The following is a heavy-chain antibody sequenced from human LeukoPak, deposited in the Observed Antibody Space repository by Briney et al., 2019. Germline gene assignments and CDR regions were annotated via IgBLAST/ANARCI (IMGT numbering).Heavy chain of an antibody. CDR1: EFTVSSNY. V-gene: IGHV3-53*01. CDR3: TRDQMNY. CDR2: IFSNGDT. J-gene: IGHJ4*02. D-gene: IGHD5-24*01. Sequence: GGSLRLSCTASEFTVSSNYMLRVRQAPGKGLEWVSLIFSNGDTHYADSVKGRFTISRDSSKNMVYLQMNSLRVGDTGMYYCTRDQMNYWGQGTLVTVSS.